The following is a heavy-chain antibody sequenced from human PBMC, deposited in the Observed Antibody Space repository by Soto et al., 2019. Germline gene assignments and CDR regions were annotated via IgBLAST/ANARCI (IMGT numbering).Heavy chain of an antibody. CDR3: ARGLQAVGCFDF. D-gene: IGHD6-13*01. CDR2: IYYSGST. V-gene: IGHV4-31*03. CDR1: GGSISSGGYY. J-gene: IGHJ4*02. Sequence: PSETLSLTCTVSGGSISSGGYYWGWIRQYPGKGLEWTGYIYYSGSTYYNPSLKSRVTISLDTSKNQFSLKLSSVTATDTAVYFCARGLQAVGCFDFWGQGTLVTVSS.